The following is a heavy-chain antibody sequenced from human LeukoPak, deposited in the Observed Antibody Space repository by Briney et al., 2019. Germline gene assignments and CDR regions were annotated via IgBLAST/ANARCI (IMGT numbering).Heavy chain of an antibody. V-gene: IGHV3-30-3*01. D-gene: IGHD6-13*01. J-gene: IGHJ2*01. CDR1: GFTFSSYA. CDR2: ISYDGSNK. Sequence: GGSLRLSCAASGFTFSSYAMHWVRQAPGKGLEWVAVISYDGSNKYYADSVKGRFTISRDNAKNSLYLQMNSLRAEDTAVYYCARGPIAAAGHWYFDLWGRGTLVTVSS. CDR3: ARGPIAAAGHWYFDL.